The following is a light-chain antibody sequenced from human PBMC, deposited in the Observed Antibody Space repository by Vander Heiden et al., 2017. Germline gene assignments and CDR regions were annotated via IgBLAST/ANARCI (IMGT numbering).Light chain of an antibody. CDR1: NIGSKN. V-gene: IGLV3-9*01. Sequence: SYELTPPLSVSVALGQTARITCGGNNIGSKNVHWYQQKPGQAPVLVIYRDSNRPSGIPERFSGSNSGNTATLTISRAQAGDEADYYCQVWDSSTALYVFGTGTKVTVL. CDR2: RDS. J-gene: IGLJ1*01. CDR3: QVWDSSTALYV.